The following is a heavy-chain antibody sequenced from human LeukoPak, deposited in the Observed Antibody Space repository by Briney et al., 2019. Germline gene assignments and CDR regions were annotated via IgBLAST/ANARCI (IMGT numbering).Heavy chain of an antibody. D-gene: IGHD2-2*01. CDR1: GFSFGSYD. Sequence: GGSLRLSCAASGFSFGSYDMNWVRQAPGKGLEWVSSITTSSSYIYYADSVKGRFTVSRDNAKNSLYLQMNSLRAEDTAVYYCPSHIVVVTAIRYYAMDVWGQGTTATVSS. CDR3: PSHIVVVTAIRYYAMDV. J-gene: IGHJ6*02. V-gene: IGHV3-21*01. CDR2: ITTSSSYI.